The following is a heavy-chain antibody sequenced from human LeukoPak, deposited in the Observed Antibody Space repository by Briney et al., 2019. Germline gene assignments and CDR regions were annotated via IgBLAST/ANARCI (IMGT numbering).Heavy chain of an antibody. CDR3: ARDPPDY. J-gene: IGHJ4*02. CDR1: GGTFNNFG. Sequence: SVKVSCKASGGTFNNFGISWVRQAPGQGLEWMGGIIPIFHTAIYAQNFQGRVTITADESTSTAYMELGSLRSEDTAVYYCARDPPDYWGQGTLVTVSS. V-gene: IGHV1-69*13. CDR2: IIPIFHTA.